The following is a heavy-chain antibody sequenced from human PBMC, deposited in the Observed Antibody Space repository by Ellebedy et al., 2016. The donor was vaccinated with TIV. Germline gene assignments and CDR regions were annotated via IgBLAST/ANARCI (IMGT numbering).Heavy chain of an antibody. CDR3: ARLGYYYGSGSFLQGYFQY. Sequence: GESLKISCAASGFTFSSYWMSWVRQAPGKGLEWVANIKQDGSEEYYVDSVKGRFTISRDNAKNSLYLQMNSLRAEDTAVYYCARLGYYYGSGSFLQGYFQYWGQGTVVTVSS. D-gene: IGHD3-10*01. J-gene: IGHJ1*01. CDR2: IKQDGSEE. V-gene: IGHV3-7*01. CDR1: GFTFSSYW.